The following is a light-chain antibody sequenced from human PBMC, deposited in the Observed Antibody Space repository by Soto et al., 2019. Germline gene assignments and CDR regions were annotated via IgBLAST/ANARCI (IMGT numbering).Light chain of an antibody. CDR3: AAWDDSLNVVV. Sequence: QSVLTQPPSASATPGQRVTISCSGSISNIGSGTVNWYQHLPGTAPKLLIYSNSQRPSGVPDRFSGSKSGTSASLAISGLQSEDEADYDCAAWDDSLNVVVFGGGTKLTVL. CDR2: SNS. V-gene: IGLV1-44*01. J-gene: IGLJ2*01. CDR1: ISNIGSGT.